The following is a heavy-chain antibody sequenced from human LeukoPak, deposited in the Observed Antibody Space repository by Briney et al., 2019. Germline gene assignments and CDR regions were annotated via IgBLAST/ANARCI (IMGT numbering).Heavy chain of an antibody. CDR2: IGTAGDT. V-gene: IGHV3-13*01. CDR1: GSTFSGDD. D-gene: IGHD3-10*01. J-gene: IGHJ6*03. CDR3: AKEVVWFGERGGYYMDV. Sequence: GGSLRLSCTASGSTFSGDDMHWVRQVTGKGLEWVSAIGTAGDTYYADSVKGRFTISRDNSKNTLYLQMNSLRAEDTAVYYCAKEVVWFGERGGYYMDVWGKGTTVTVSS.